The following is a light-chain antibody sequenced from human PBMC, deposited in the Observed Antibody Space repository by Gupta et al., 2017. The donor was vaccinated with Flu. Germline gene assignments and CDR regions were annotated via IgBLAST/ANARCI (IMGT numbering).Light chain of an antibody. Sequence: DIVMTQSPQSLPVFPRERATINCKSSQSVLYSSNNKNYLAWYQQKPGQPPKLLIYWASTRESGVPDRFSGSGSGTDFTLTISSLQAEDVAVYYCQQYYSTPPFTFGHGTKVDIK. V-gene: IGKV4-1*01. CDR2: WAS. J-gene: IGKJ3*01. CDR3: QQYYSTPPFT. CDR1: QSVLYSSNNKNY.